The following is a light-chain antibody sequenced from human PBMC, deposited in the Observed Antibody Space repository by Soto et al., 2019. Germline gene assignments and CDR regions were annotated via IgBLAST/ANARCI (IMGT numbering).Light chain of an antibody. V-gene: IGLV1-47*01. J-gene: IGLJ1*01. Sequence: QSVLTQAPSASGTPGQTVTISCSGSSSNIGRDFVSWYQQLPGTAPKLLIYHNYQRPSGVPDRFSGSKSGTSASLAISDLRSEDEADYYCSAWDDSLSSYVFGAGTKLTVL. CDR1: SSNIGRDF. CDR3: SAWDDSLSSYV. CDR2: HNY.